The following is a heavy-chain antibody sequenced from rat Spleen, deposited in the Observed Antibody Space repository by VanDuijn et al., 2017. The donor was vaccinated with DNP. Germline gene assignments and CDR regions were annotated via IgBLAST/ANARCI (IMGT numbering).Heavy chain of an antibody. J-gene: IGHJ3*01. CDR1: GFTFSDYN. CDR2: VFYDGSRT. Sequence: EVQLVASGGGLVEPGRSLKLSCAASGFTFSDYNMAWVRQAPKRGLEWVASVFYDGSRTYYRDSVKGRFTISRDNAKSTLYLQMDSLRSEDTATYYCATPTDPFAYWGQGTLVTVSS. V-gene: IGHV5S10*01. CDR3: ATPTDPFAY.